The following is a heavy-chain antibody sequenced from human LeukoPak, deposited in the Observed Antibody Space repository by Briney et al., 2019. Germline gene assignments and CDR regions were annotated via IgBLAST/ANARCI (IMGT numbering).Heavy chain of an antibody. D-gene: IGHD4-17*01. CDR1: GFTFDDYA. V-gene: IGHV3-9*01. CDR2: ISWNSGSI. Sequence: GGSLRLSCAASGFTFDDYAMHWVRQAPGKGLEWVSGISWNSGSIGYAYSVKGRFTISRDNAKNSLYLQMNSLRAEDTALYYCAKAGGYTVTTRCYDYWGQGTLVTVSS. CDR3: AKAGGYTVTTRCYDY. J-gene: IGHJ4*02.